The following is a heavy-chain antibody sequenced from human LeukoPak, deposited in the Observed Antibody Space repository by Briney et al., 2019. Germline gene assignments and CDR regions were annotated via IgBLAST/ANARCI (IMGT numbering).Heavy chain of an antibody. CDR1: GGTFSSYA. V-gene: IGHV1-69*05. CDR2: IIPIFGTA. Sequence: SVKVSCKASGGTFSSYAISWVRQAPGQGLEWMGGIIPIFGTANYAQKFQGRVTITTDESTSTAYMELSSLRSEDTAVYYCARRTGTNPRREWFDPWGQGTLVTVSS. D-gene: IGHD1/OR15-1a*01. J-gene: IGHJ5*02. CDR3: ARRTGTNPRREWFDP.